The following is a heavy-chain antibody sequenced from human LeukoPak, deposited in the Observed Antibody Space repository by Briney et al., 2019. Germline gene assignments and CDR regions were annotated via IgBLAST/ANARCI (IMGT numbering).Heavy chain of an antibody. CDR3: AKDLERITMVRGANYYYYYMDV. Sequence: GGSLRLSCAASGFTVSSNYMSWVRQAPGKGLEWVSVIYSGGSTYYADSVKGRFTISRDNAKNSLYLQMNSLRAEDTAVYYCAKDLERITMVRGANYYYYYMDVWGKGTTVTVSS. CDR1: GFTVSSNY. V-gene: IGHV3-53*01. D-gene: IGHD3-10*01. CDR2: IYSGGST. J-gene: IGHJ6*03.